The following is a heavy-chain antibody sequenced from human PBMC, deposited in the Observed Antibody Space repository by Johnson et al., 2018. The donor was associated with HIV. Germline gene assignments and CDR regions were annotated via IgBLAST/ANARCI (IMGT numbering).Heavy chain of an antibody. J-gene: IGHJ3*02. D-gene: IGHD3-16*01. CDR3: AKCIWGSSLIDAFDI. V-gene: IGHV3-30*04. CDR2: ISYDGSNK. CDR1: GFTFSSYA. Sequence: QVQLVESGGGVVQPGRSLRLSCAASGFTFSSYAMHWVRQAPGKGLEWVAVISYDGSNKYYADPVKGRFTISRDNFKKTLYLQMNSLRVEDTAVYYCAKCIWGSSLIDAFDIWGQGTMVTVSS.